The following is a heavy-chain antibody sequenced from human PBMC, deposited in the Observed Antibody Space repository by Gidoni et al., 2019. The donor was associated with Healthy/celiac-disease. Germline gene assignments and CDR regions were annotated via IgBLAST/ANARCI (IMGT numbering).Heavy chain of an antibody. J-gene: IGHJ4*02. CDR1: GFTFSSYA. CDR2: ISGSGGST. D-gene: IGHD3-9*01. CDR3: AKDGQDILTGYFDY. V-gene: IGHV3-23*01. Sequence: EVQLLESGGGLVQPGGSLRLSCAASGFTFSSYASSWVRQAPGKGLGWVSAISGSGGSTDYAASVKGRFTISRDNSKNTLYLQMNSLRAEDTAVYYCAKDGQDILTGYFDYWGQGTLVTVSS.